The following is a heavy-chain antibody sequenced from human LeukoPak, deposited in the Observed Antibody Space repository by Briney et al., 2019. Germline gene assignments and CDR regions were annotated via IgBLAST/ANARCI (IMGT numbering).Heavy chain of an antibody. D-gene: IGHD2-2*01. CDR1: GFTFSGSA. CDR2: IRSKANSYAT. CDR3: TTFPGRYCSSTSCEGIYFDY. V-gene: IGHV3-73*01. J-gene: IGHJ4*02. Sequence: QPGGSLKHSRAASGFTFSGSAMHWVRPASGGGLEWVGRIRSKANSYATAYAASMKGRFTISRDDLKNTAYLQMTILKTEDTAVYYCTTFPGRYCSSTSCEGIYFDYWGQGTLVTVSS.